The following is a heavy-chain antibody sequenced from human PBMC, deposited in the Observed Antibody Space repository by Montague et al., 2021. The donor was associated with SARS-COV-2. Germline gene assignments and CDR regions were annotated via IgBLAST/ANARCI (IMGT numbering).Heavy chain of an antibody. J-gene: IGHJ4*02. CDR1: GGSISSYS. Sequence: SETLSLTCTVSGGSISSYSWSWIRQPPGKGLEWIGDINNSGSTNYNPSLKSRVTISIDTSKNQFSLKLTSVTAADTAMYYCARGRDSISKLVVVVPAASFYIDGWGQGSLVTVSS. D-gene: IGHD3-22*01. CDR2: INNSGST. CDR3: ARGRDSISKLVVVVPAASFYIDG. V-gene: IGHV4-59*12.